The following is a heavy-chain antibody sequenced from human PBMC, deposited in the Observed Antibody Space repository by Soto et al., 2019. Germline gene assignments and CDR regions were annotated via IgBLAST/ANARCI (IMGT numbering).Heavy chain of an antibody. Sequence: QVQVVESGGGVVQPGRSLRLSCTASGFTFSGHAMHWVREPPGKGLEWVAQIWYDGSNKYYADSVKGRFTISSDNSKNTLYVQMDSLRVEEPAVYYCAREGQSLAPYALDACGEGTSGTVSS. V-gene: IGHV3-33*01. D-gene: IGHD6-19*01. CDR3: AREGQSLAPYALDA. CDR2: IWYDGSNK. CDR1: GFTFSGHA. J-gene: IGHJ6*04.